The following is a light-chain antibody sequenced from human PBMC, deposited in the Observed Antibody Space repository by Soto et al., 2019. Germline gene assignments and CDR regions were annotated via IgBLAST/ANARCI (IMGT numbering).Light chain of an antibody. V-gene: IGKV3-20*01. J-gene: IGKJ1*01. Sequence: EFVLTQSPGTLSLSPGERATLSCRASQSVSSSYLAWYHQEPGQAPRLLIYGAFNRATGIPDRFSGSGSGTNFTLSISRLEPGDFGVYFCHQYGKSPRTFGQGTKVDIK. CDR3: HQYGKSPRT. CDR1: QSVSSSY. CDR2: GAF.